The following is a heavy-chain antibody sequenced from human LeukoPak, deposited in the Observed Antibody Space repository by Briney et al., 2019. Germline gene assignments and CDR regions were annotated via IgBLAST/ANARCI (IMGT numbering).Heavy chain of an antibody. CDR2: ISSCSSTI. Sequence: GGSLRLSCAASGYTVSSNYMSWVRQAPGKGLEWVSFISSCSSTIYYADSVKGRFTISRDNAKNSLYLQMNSLRAEDTAVYYCARDRGGSYSAIDYWGQGTLVTVSS. J-gene: IGHJ4*02. V-gene: IGHV3-48*04. CDR3: ARDRGGSYSAIDY. CDR1: GYTVSSNY. D-gene: IGHD1-26*01.